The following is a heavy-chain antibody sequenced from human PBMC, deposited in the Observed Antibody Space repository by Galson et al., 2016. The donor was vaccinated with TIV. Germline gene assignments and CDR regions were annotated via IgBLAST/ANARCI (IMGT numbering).Heavy chain of an antibody. D-gene: IGHD1-14*01. J-gene: IGHJ4*02. CDR3: ARDRGNRGIIDY. CDR2: IWYDGTNK. Sequence: SLRLSCAASGFTFSDFVMHWVRQAPGRGLEWVALIWYDGTNKYYENSVKGRFTISRDNSKTSLYLQMSSLRVEDMGVYYCARDRGNRGIIDYWGQGTLVTVAS. V-gene: IGHV3-33*01. CDR1: GFTFSDFV.